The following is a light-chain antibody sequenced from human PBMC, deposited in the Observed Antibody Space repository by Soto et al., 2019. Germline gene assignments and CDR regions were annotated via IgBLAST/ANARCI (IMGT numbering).Light chain of an antibody. J-gene: IGKJ4*01. V-gene: IGKV4-1*01. CDR3: QQYYETPFT. CDR1: QSVFYRSTKTNY. CDR2: WAS. Sequence: DIVMTQSPDSLTVSLGERATISCKSSQSVFYRSTKTNYLGWYQQKPGQRPRLLIYWASTREIGVPDRFSGSGSRTDFTLTISSLQAEDAAIYYCQQYYETPFTVGGGTKVDSK.